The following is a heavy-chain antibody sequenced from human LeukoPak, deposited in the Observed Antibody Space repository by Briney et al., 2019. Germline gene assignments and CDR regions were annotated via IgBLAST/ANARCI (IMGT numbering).Heavy chain of an antibody. CDR1: GFTFSSYW. CDR3: ASRDYYGSGSALSDY. V-gene: IGHV3-7*01. Sequence: PGGSLRLSCAASGFTFSSYWMSWVRQAPGKGLEWVANIKQDGSEKYYVDSVKGRFTISRDNAKNSLYLQMNSLRAEDTAVYYCASRDYYGSGSALSDYWGQGTLVTVSS. J-gene: IGHJ4*02. D-gene: IGHD3-10*01. CDR2: IKQDGSEK.